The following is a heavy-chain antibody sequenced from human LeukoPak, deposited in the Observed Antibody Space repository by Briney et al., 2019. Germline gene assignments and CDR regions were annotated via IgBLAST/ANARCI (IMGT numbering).Heavy chain of an antibody. D-gene: IGHD3-9*01. V-gene: IGHV4-38-2*02. CDR2: IYHSGST. J-gene: IGHJ4*02. CDR1: GYSISSGYY. Sequence: SETLSLTCTVSGYSISSGYYWGWIRQPPGKGLEWIGSIYHSGSTYYNPSLKSRVTISLNTSKNQFSLKLSSVTAADTAVYYCARSKDILTGYCFDYWGQGTLVTVSS. CDR3: ARSKDILTGYCFDY.